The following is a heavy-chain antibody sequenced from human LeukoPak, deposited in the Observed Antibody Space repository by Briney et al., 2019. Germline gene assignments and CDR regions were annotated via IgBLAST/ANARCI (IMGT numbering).Heavy chain of an antibody. CDR1: GLTFSSYA. J-gene: IGHJ6*02. V-gene: IGHV3-30-3*01. CDR2: ISYDGSNK. CDR3: ARDWTAGYYGMDV. D-gene: IGHD3/OR15-3a*01. Sequence: GRSLRLSCAASGLTFSSYAMHWVRQALGKGLEWVAVISYDGSNKYYADSVKGRFTISRDNSKNTLYLQMNSLRAEDTAVYYCARDWTAGYYGMDVWGQGTTVTVSS.